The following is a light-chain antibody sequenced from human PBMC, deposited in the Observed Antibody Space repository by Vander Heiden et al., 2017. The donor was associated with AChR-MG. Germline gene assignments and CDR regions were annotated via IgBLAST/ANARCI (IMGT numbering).Light chain of an antibody. CDR1: QSVRNN. V-gene: IGKV3-15*01. J-gene: IGKJ1*01. Sequence: EIVMPQSPATLSVSPGERATLSCRASQSVRNNLAWYQQKPGQAPRLLIYAASTRATGIPARFSGSGSGTEFTLTISSLQSEDFAIYYCQEYNQWPPWTFGQGTKVEIK. CDR3: QEYNQWPPWT. CDR2: AAS.